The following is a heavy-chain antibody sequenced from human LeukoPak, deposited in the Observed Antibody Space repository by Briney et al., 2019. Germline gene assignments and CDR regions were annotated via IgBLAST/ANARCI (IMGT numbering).Heavy chain of an antibody. D-gene: IGHD3-10*01. Sequence: ASVNVSCKASGYTFTSYGISWVRQAPGQGLEWVGWISAYNGNTNYAQKLQGRVTMTTDTSTSTAYMELRSLRSDDTAVYYCARVRLLWFGESKGGFDPWGQGTLVTVSS. CDR1: GYTFTSYG. V-gene: IGHV1-18*01. CDR3: ARVRLLWFGESKGGFDP. CDR2: ISAYNGNT. J-gene: IGHJ5*02.